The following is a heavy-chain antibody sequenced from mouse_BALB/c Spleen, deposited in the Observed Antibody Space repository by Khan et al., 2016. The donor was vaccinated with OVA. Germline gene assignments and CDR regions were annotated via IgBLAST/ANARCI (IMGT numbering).Heavy chain of an antibody. J-gene: IGHJ3*01. V-gene: IGHV1S81*02. D-gene: IGHD2-1*01. CDR2: INPNDGDT. Sequence: VQLKQSGAELVKPGASVKLSCKASGYTFTSYYMYWVKQRPGQGLEWIGEINPNDGDTNFNEKFKSKATLTVDKSSSTVYMQLSSLTSEDSAVYYCTRSGDGTFAYWGQGTLVTVSA. CDR3: TRSGDGTFAY. CDR1: GYTFTSYY.